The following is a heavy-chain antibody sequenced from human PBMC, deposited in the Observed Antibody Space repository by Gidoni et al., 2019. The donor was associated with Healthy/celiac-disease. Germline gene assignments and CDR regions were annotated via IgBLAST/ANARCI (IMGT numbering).Heavy chain of an antibody. V-gene: IGHV1-69*06. CDR1: GGTFSSYA. D-gene: IGHD2-21*02. J-gene: IGHJ2*01. Sequence: QVQLVQSGAEVKKPGSSVKVSCKASGGTFSSYAISWVRQAPGQGLEWMGGIIPIFGTANYAQKFQGRVTITADKSTSTAYMELSSLRSEDTAVYYCAGHIVVVTATLGGYFDLWGRGTLVTVSS. CDR3: AGHIVVVTATLGGYFDL. CDR2: IIPIFGTA.